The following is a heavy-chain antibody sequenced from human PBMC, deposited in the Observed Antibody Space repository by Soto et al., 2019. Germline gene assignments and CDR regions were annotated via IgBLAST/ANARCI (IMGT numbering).Heavy chain of an antibody. CDR2: ITSKGGTK. J-gene: IGHJ5*02. CDR3: VKGSQWREPLES. Sequence: EGQLVESGGGVVRPGGSLRLSCATSEFTLPDSAMTWVRQAPGRGLEWVSSITSKGGTKAYADSVKGRFTISRDNAKTSLDLQMNSLRVEDTALYYCVKGSQWREPLESWGQGTLVTVSS. V-gene: IGHV3-20*04. D-gene: IGHD6-19*01. CDR1: EFTLPDSA.